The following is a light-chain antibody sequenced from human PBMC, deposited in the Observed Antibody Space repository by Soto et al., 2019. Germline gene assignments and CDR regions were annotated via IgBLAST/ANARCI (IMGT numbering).Light chain of an antibody. CDR2: GAS. CDR1: QSVSSSY. CDR3: QQYGSSPPWT. V-gene: IGKV3-20*01. J-gene: IGKJ1*01. Sequence: EIVLTQSPGTLSLSPGERATLSCRASQSVSSSYLAWYQQKPGQAPRLLIYGASSTATGIPDRFSGSGSGTDVTLTISRLETEDFAVYYCQQYGSSPPWTFGQGTKVEIK.